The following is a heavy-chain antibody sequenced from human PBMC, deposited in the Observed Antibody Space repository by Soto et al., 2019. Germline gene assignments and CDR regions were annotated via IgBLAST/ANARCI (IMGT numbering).Heavy chain of an antibody. V-gene: IGHV3-21*01. CDR3: ARVGAGGDCSSTSCIDAFDI. D-gene: IGHD2-2*01. CDR1: GFTFSSYI. CDR2: ISSSSSYI. J-gene: IGHJ3*02. Sequence: GGSLRLSCAASGFTFSSYIMNWVRQSPGKGLEWVSSISSSSSYIYYADSVKGRFTISRDNAKNSLYLQMNSLRAEDTAVYYCARVGAGGDCSSTSCIDAFDIWGQGTMVTVSS.